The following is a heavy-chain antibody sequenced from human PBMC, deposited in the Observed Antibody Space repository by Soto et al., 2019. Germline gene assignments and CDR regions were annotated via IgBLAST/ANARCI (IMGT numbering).Heavy chain of an antibody. Sequence: GGSLRLSCAASGFTFSSYGMHWVRQAPGKGLEWVAVIWYDGSNKYYADSVKGRFTIYRDNSKNTLYLQMNSLRAEDTAVYYCAGDKEGIAVAGLYYCCYGMDVWGQGTTVTVSS. CDR2: IWYDGSNK. CDR3: AGDKEGIAVAGLYYCCYGMDV. D-gene: IGHD6-19*01. V-gene: IGHV3-33*01. J-gene: IGHJ6*02. CDR1: GFTFSSYG.